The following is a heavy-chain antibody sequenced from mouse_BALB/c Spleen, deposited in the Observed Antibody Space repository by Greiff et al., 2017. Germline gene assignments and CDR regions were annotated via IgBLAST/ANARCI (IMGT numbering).Heavy chain of an antibody. D-gene: IGHD2-14*01. V-gene: IGHV2-2*02. Sequence: QVQLKESGPGLVQPSQSLSITCTVSGFSLTSYGVHWVRQSPGKGLEWLGVIWSGGSTDYNAAFISRLSISKDNSKSQVFFKMNSLQANDTAIYYCARDYRYDDGGFDYWGQGTTLTVSS. CDR3: ARDYRYDDGGFDY. J-gene: IGHJ2*01. CDR2: IWSGGST. CDR1: GFSLTSYG.